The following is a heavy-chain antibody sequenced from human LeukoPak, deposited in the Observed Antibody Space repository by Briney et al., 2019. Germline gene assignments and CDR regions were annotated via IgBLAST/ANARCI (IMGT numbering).Heavy chain of an antibody. V-gene: IGHV3-23*01. CDR2: ISGSGGST. CDR1: GFTFSSYG. J-gene: IGHJ4*02. Sequence: GGSLRLSCEASGFTFSSYGMSWVRQAPGEGLEWVSSISGSGGSTYYADSVEGRFTISRDNSMNTLYLQMNSLRAQDAALYYCAKGATYHGSGSYFPFDYWGQGALVTVSS. D-gene: IGHD3-10*01. CDR3: AKGATYHGSGSYFPFDY.